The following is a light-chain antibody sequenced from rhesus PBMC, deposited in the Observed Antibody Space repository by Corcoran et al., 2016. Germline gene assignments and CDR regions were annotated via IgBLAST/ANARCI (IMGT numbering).Light chain of an antibody. CDR3: YQHSSGYS. Sequence: QVILTQSPATLSLSPGERATLSCRASQSVSSYLAWYQQKPGQAPRLLIYGASSRATGIPDRFSGSGSGTDFTHTISSLEPEDVGVYHCYQHSSGYSFGQGTKVEIK. CDR2: GAS. CDR1: QSVSSY. V-gene: IGKV3-10*01. J-gene: IGKJ2*01.